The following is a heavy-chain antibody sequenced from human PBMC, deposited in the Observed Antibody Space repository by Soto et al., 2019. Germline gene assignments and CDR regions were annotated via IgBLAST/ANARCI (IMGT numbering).Heavy chain of an antibody. Sequence: ASVKVSCKASGYTFTGYYMHWVRQAPGQGLEWMGWINPNSGGTNYAQKFQGWVTMTRDTSISTAYMELSRLRSDDTAVYYCARGALITGTTGSGYYYHYGMDVWGQGTMVTVSS. CDR2: INPNSGGT. J-gene: IGHJ6*02. CDR1: GYTFTGYY. D-gene: IGHD1-20*01. CDR3: ARGALITGTTGSGYYYHYGMDV. V-gene: IGHV1-2*04.